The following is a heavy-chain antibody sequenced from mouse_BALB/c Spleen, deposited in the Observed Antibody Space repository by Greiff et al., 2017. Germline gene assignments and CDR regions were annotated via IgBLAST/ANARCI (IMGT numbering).Heavy chain of an antibody. CDR1: GYSITSDYA. V-gene: IGHV3-2*02. CDR3: ARWYYYGSSSLFDY. J-gene: IGHJ2*01. Sequence: ESGPGLVKPSQSLSLTCTVTGYSITSDYAWNWIRQFPGNKLEWRGYISYSGSTSYNPSLKSRISITRDTSKNQFFLQLNSVTTEDTATYYCARWYYYGSSSLFDYWGQGTTLTVSS. D-gene: IGHD1-1*01. CDR2: ISYSGST.